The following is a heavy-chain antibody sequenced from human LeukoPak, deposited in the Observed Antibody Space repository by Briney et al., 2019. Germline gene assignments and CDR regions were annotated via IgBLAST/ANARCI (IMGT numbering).Heavy chain of an antibody. J-gene: IGHJ4*02. CDR3: AKDIGRYCTNGVCFASIADY. V-gene: IGHV3-9*01. CDR1: GFTFDDYA. D-gene: IGHD2-8*01. Sequence: GGSLRLSCAASGFTFDDYAMHWVRQAPGKGLEWVSGISWNSGSIGYADSVKGRFTISRDNAKNSLYLQMNSLRAEDTALYYCAKDIGRYCTNGVCFASIADYWGQGTLVTVSS. CDR2: ISWNSGSI.